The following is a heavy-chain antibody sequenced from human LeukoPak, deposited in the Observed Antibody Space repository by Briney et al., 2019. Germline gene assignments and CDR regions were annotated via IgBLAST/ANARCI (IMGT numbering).Heavy chain of an antibody. CDR2: LWYDGSNK. D-gene: IGHD5-18*01. J-gene: IGHJ4*02. V-gene: IGHV3-33*01. CDR1: GFSFSSYG. Sequence: GGSLRLSCAASGFSFSSYGMHWVRQAPGKGLEWVAVLWYDGSNKYHADSVKGRFTISRDNSKNRLYLQMNSLRAEDTAVYYCARDSGAAMTYFDHWGQGTLVTVSS. CDR3: ARDSGAAMTYFDH.